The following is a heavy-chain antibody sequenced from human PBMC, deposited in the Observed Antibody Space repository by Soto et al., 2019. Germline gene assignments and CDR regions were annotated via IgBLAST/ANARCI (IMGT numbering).Heavy chain of an antibody. J-gene: IGHJ4*02. CDR2: ISYDGSNT. CDR3: ARDKRALRFLEWSYYFDY. D-gene: IGHD3-3*01. Sequence: QVQLVESGGGVVQPGRSLRLSCAASGFTFSSCAMHWVRQAPGKGLEWVALISYDGSNTYYADSVKGRFTVSRDNSKNTLYLQMNSLRAEDTAVYYCARDKRALRFLEWSYYFDYWGQGTLVTVSS. CDR1: GFTFSSCA. V-gene: IGHV3-30-3*01.